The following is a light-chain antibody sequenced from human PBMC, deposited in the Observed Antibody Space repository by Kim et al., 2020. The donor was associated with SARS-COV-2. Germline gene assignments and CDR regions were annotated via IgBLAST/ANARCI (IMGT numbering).Light chain of an antibody. CDR1: SLRSFY. CDR3: NSRDSSGNHV. CDR2: GKN. Sequence: VPLGQTVRITCQGDSLRSFYASGYQKKPGQAPVLVIYGKNNRPSGVPDRFSGSSSGNTASLTITGAQAEDEADYYCNSRDSSGNHVFGTGTKVTVL. V-gene: IGLV3-19*01. J-gene: IGLJ1*01.